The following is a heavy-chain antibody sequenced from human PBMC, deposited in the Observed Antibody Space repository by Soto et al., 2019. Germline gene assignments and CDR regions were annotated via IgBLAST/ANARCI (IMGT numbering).Heavy chain of an antibody. V-gene: IGHV4-59*08. J-gene: IGHJ5*02. D-gene: IGHD6-6*01. Sequence: QVQLEESGPGLVKPSETLSLTCTVSGGSISTYYWTWIRQPPGKGLEWIGYISYSGSTSYNPSLKSRVTISVDTSKSQFSLRLSSGPAADTAVYYCARNYSAYSSSDWFDPWGQGTLVTVSS. CDR2: ISYSGST. CDR3: ARNYSAYSSSDWFDP. CDR1: GGSISTYY.